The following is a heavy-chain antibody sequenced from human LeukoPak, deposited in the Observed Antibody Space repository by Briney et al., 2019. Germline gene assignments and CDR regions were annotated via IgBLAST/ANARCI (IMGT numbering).Heavy chain of an antibody. D-gene: IGHD6-13*01. CDR2: ISSSSSYI. Sequence: GGSLGLSCAASGFTFSSYSMNWVRQAPGKGLEWVSSISSSSSYIYYADSVKGRFTISRDNAKNSLYLQMNSLRAEDTAVYYCARDLHSSSWYYYYMDVWGKGTTVTISS. CDR3: ARDLHSSSWYYYYMDV. J-gene: IGHJ6*03. V-gene: IGHV3-21*01. CDR1: GFTFSSYS.